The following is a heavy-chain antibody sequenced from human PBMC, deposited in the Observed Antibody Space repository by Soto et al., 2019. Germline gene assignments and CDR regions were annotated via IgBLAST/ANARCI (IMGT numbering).Heavy chain of an antibody. D-gene: IGHD5-18*01. CDR2: ISYDGSNK. CDR1: GFTFSSYG. Sequence: GGSLRLSCAASGFTFSSYGMHWVRQAPGKGLEWVSVISYDGSNKYYADSVKGRFTISRDNSKNTLYLQMNSLRAEDTAVYYCAKDLEYSYGSRYYYYYYGMDVWGQGTTVTVSS. J-gene: IGHJ6*02. CDR3: AKDLEYSYGSRYYYYYYGMDV. V-gene: IGHV3-30*18.